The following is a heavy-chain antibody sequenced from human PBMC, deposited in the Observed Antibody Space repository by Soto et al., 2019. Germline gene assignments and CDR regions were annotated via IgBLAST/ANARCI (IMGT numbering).Heavy chain of an antibody. CDR3: AREDQEVAATIYFDY. CDR2: ISAYNGNT. D-gene: IGHD2-15*01. CDR1: GYTFTSYG. Sequence: ASVKVSCKASGYTFTSYGISWVRQAPRQGLEWMGWISAYNGNTNYAQKLQGRVTMTTDTSTSTAYMELRSLRSDDTAVYYCAREDQEVAATIYFDYWSQGTLVTVSS. V-gene: IGHV1-18*01. J-gene: IGHJ4*02.